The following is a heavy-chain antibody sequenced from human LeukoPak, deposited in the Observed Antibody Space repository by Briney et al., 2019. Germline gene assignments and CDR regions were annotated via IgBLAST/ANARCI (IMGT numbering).Heavy chain of an antibody. D-gene: IGHD3-22*01. Sequence: ASVKVSCKASGYTFTSYGISWVRQAPGQGLEWMGWISAYNGNTNYAQKLQGRVTMTTDTSTSTAYMELRSLRSDDTAVYYCARDIERITMIVVAQPYYYYGMDVWGQGTTVTVSS. CDR3: ARDIERITMIVVAQPYYYYGMDV. J-gene: IGHJ6*02. CDR1: GYTFTSYG. CDR2: ISAYNGNT. V-gene: IGHV1-18*01.